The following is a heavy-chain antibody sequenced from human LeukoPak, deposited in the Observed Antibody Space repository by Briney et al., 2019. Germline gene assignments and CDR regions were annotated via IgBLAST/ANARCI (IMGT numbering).Heavy chain of an antibody. Sequence: GGSLRLSCAASGFTFSSFSMNWVRQAPGKGLEWVSYISSNGSTIYYADSVKGRFTISRDNAKNSLYLQMNSLRAEDTAVYYCAREEYYDILTGLDYWGQGTLVTVSS. V-gene: IGHV3-48*04. CDR1: GFTFSSFS. D-gene: IGHD3-9*01. CDR3: AREEYYDILTGLDY. CDR2: ISSNGSTI. J-gene: IGHJ4*02.